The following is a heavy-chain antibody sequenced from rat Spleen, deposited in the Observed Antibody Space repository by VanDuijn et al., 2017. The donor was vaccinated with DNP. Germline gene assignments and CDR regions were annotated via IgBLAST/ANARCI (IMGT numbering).Heavy chain of an antibody. CDR3: TREADTGYAMDA. Sequence: QVQLKESGPGLVQPSQTLSLTCTVSGLSLTSNSVSWIRQPPGKGLEWMGVIWSNGNTDYNSAIKSRLSISRDTSKNQVFLKMNSLQTEDTAFYFCTREADTGYAMDAWGQGTSVTVSS. CDR1: GLSLTSNS. J-gene: IGHJ4*01. CDR2: IWSNGNT. V-gene: IGHV2-47*01. D-gene: IGHD4-1*01.